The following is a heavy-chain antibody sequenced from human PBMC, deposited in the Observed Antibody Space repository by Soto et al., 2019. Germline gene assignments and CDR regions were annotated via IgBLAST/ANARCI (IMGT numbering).Heavy chain of an antibody. CDR3: AKGDNLGPKTGYAFDP. D-gene: IGHD5-12*01. Sequence: TLSLTCAISGDSVSSNTASWNWIRQSPSRGLEWLGRTYFRSKWYNDYAVSVKSRIIINPDTSNNQFSLQLNSVTPEDTAVYFCAKGDNLGPKTGYAFDPWGQGIMVTISS. CDR2: TYFRSKWYN. CDR1: GDSVSSNTAS. V-gene: IGHV6-1*01. J-gene: IGHJ5*02.